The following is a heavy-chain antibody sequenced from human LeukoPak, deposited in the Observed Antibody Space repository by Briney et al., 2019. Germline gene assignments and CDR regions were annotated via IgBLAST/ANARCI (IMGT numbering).Heavy chain of an antibody. CDR3: TRDTGCPGGTCYSFYDY. V-gene: IGHV3-7*01. Sequence: GGSLRLSCAASGFTFSNYWMTWVRQAPGKGLEWVAHIKQDGTEKYYVDSVKGRFTISRDNAENSLYLQMNSLRAEDTAVYYCTRDTGCPGGTCYSFYDYWGQGTLVTVSS. CDR1: GFTFSNYW. J-gene: IGHJ4*02. D-gene: IGHD2-15*01. CDR2: IKQDGTEK.